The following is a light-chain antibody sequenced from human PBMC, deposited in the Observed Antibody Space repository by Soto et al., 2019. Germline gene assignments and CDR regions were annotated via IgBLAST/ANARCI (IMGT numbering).Light chain of an antibody. CDR2: GAS. Sequence: EIVLTQSPGTLSLSPGERATLSCRTSQSISSNYFAWYQQRPGQAPRLLIYGASTRPTGIPDRFSGSGSGTDFTLPISRLEPEDFAVYYCQQYATSPRTFGQGTNVEIK. CDR3: QQYATSPRT. V-gene: IGKV3-20*01. J-gene: IGKJ1*01. CDR1: QSISSNY.